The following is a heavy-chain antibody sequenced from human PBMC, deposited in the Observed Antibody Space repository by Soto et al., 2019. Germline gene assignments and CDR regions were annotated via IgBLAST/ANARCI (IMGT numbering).Heavy chain of an antibody. CDR2: VIPIIGEG. CDR1: GGTFSSQT. CDR3: ARPAVNDLDEDSSAFDI. D-gene: IGHD1-1*01. Sequence: QVQLVQSGAEVQEPGSSVKVSCKVSGGTFSSQTINWVRQVPGQGLEWMGSVIPIIGEGKYAQSFLGRVTITADRSTSKAYMELRSLGSGDTAVYYCARPAVNDLDEDSSAFDIWGQGTMVTVSS. V-gene: IGHV1-69*02. J-gene: IGHJ3*02.